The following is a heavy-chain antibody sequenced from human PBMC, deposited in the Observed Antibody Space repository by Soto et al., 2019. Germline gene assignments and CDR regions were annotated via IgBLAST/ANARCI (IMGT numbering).Heavy chain of an antibody. CDR2: ISNDENIK. J-gene: IGHJ4*02. Sequence: PGGSVRLSCVASGFNFGNFGMHWVRQAPGKGLEWLTVISNDENIKQDSVRGRFAIARDNSKNTLYLHLTSLRAEDTAIYYCARGLRGVLDYWGQGTLVTVSS. CDR1: GFNFGNFG. CDR3: ARGLRGVLDY. V-gene: IGHV3-33*01. D-gene: IGHD5-12*01.